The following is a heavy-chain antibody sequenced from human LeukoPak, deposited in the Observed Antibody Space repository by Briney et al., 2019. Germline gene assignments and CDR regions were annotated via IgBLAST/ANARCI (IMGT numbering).Heavy chain of an antibody. CDR1: GFTFSSYW. CDR3: ARVEDSSSWYLLGYYYYGMDV. D-gene: IGHD6-13*01. V-gene: IGHV3-74*01. J-gene: IGHJ6*02. CDR2: INSDGSST. Sequence: PGGSLRLSCAASGFTFSSYWMHWVRQAPGKGLVWVSRINSDGSSTSYADSVKGRSTISRDNAKNTLYLQMNSLRAEDTAVYYCARVEDSSSWYLLGYYYYGMDVWGQGTTVTVSS.